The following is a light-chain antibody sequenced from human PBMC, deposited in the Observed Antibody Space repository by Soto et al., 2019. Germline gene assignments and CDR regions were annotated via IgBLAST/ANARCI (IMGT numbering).Light chain of an antibody. CDR3: QQYVTSSPRT. J-gene: IGKJ1*01. CDR1: HTISSSY. CDR2: GIS. V-gene: IGKV3-20*01. Sequence: EVVLTQSPGTLSLSPGKRATLSCRASHTISSSYLAWYQQKPGQAPRLLMYGISRRATGIPDRFSGSGSGTDFTFTITRLEPEDFAVYYCQQYVTSSPRTFGQGTTVDIK.